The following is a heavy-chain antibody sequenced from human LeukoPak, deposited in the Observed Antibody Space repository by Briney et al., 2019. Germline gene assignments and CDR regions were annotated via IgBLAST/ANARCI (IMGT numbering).Heavy chain of an antibody. CDR1: GFTLSSYG. CDR3: AKVLLSDYDFWSGYYLVAAKYYFDY. V-gene: IGHV3-23*01. CDR2: ISGSGGST. D-gene: IGHD3-3*01. Sequence: GGSLRLSCAASGFTLSSYGMNWVRQAPGKGLEWVSGISGSGGSTYYADSVKGRFTISRDNSKNTLYLQMNSLRAEDTAVYYCAKVLLSDYDFWSGYYLVAAKYYFDYWGQGTLVTVSS. J-gene: IGHJ4*02.